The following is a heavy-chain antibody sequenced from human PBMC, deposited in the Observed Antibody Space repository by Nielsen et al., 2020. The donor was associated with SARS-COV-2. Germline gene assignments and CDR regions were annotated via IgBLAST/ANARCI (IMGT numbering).Heavy chain of an antibody. V-gene: IGHV3-7*01. Sequence: GGSVRLSCAASGFTFSDYWMKWVRQAPGKGLEWVANIKQEGHEKYYVDSVRGRFTISRDNAKNSLYLQMNSLRVEDTAIYYCTTQAEAYSHPLDYWGQGTLVTVSS. CDR2: IKQEGHEK. CDR1: GFTFSDYW. CDR3: TTQAEAYSHPLDY. J-gene: IGHJ4*02. D-gene: IGHD2-21*01.